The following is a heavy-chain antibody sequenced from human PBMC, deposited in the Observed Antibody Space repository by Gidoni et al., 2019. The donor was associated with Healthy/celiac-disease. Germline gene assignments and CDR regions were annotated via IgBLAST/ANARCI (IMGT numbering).Heavy chain of an antibody. CDR3: ARHTIRWGQLLSLDY. J-gene: IGHJ4*02. CDR1: GGSISSSSYY. V-gene: IGHV4-39*01. Sequence: QLQLQESGPGLVKPSETLSLTCTVSGGSISSSSYYWGWIRQPPGKGLEWIGSIYYSGSTYYNPSLKSRVTISVDTSKNQFSLKLSSVTAADTAVYYCARHTIRWGQLLSLDYWGQGTLVTVSS. CDR2: IYYSGST. D-gene: IGHD2-2*01.